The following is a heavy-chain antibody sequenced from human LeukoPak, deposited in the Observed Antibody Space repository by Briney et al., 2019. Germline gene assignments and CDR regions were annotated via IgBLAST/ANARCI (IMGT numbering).Heavy chain of an antibody. J-gene: IGHJ4*02. V-gene: IGHV3-21*01. Sequence: GGSLRLSCAASGFSFSRYAMNWVRQAPGQGLEWVSGISSTGIYTDYADSVRGRFTISRDNAKNSVYLHMNSLRVEDTAVYFCAREMSGSGNNYWGQGTMVAVSS. CDR2: ISSTGIYT. CDR3: AREMSGSGNNY. CDR1: GFSFSRYA. D-gene: IGHD3-10*01.